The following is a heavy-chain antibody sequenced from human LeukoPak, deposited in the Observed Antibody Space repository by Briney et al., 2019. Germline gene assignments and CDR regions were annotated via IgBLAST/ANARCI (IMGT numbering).Heavy chain of an antibody. CDR3: ARSKSYSSGWTDFDC. Sequence: GGSLRLSCAASGFTFSSHDMHWVRQPTGKGLEWVSVIATAGNTYYTDSVKRRFTISRENAKNSLHLQMDNLRAEDTAVYYCARSKSYSSGWTDFDCWGQGTLVSVSS. J-gene: IGHJ4*02. CDR2: IATAGNT. CDR1: GFTFSSHD. V-gene: IGHV3-13*01. D-gene: IGHD6-19*01.